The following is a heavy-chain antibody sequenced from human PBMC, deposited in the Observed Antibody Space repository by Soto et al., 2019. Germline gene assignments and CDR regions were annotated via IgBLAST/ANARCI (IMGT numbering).Heavy chain of an antibody. V-gene: IGHV1-18*01. Sequence: ASVKVSCKASGYTFSNYHVTWVRQAPGHGLEWMGWISPHNDNTNLAQNVKGRVILTTDTSSNTAFMELRSLTSSDTATYYCARVSYGSGGPYAFDLWGQGTMVTVSS. CDR1: GYTFSNYH. J-gene: IGHJ3*01. CDR2: ISPHNDNT. D-gene: IGHD6-19*01. CDR3: ARVSYGSGGPYAFDL.